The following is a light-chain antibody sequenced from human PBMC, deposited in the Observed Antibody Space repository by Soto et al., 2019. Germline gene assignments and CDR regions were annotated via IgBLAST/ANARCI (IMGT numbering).Light chain of an antibody. CDR1: QSLLHSDGSTY. Sequence: DIVMTQTPLSSPVTLGQPASISCRSSQSLLHSDGSTYLSWLQQRPGQPPRLLIYKISNRLSGVPGRFSGSGAGTDFTLKISRVEADDVGVYYCMHATQYPPYTFGQGTKLEI. CDR3: MHATQYPPYT. CDR2: KIS. J-gene: IGKJ2*01. V-gene: IGKV2-24*01.